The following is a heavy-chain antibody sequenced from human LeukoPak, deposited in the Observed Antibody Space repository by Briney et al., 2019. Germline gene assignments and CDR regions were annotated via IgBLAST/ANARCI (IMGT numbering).Heavy chain of an antibody. CDR1: GGSISSGGYS. D-gene: IGHD4-23*01. J-gene: IGHJ4*02. Sequence: SETLSLTCTVSGGSISSGGYSWSWIRQHPGKGLEWIGYICYSGSTYYNPSLKSRVTISVDTSKNQFSLKLSSVTAADTAVYYCARIEDGGNLDYWGQGTPVTVSS. CDR3: ARIEDGGNLDY. V-gene: IGHV4-31*03. CDR2: ICYSGST.